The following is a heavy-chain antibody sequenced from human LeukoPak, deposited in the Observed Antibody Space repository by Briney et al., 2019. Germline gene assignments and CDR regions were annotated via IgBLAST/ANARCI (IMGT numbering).Heavy chain of an antibody. V-gene: IGHV4-39*07. CDR2: IYFTGYT. J-gene: IGHJ3*01. Sequence: SETLSLTCTVSGASINNTNYYWGWIRQPPGKGLDWIGIIYFTGYTYSNPSLKSRVSMSVDTSKSQFSLRLTSVTAADTAVYYCARCEPGKYRGDAFDFWGQGTMVTVSS. D-gene: IGHD1-14*01. CDR1: GASINNTNYY. CDR3: ARCEPGKYRGDAFDF.